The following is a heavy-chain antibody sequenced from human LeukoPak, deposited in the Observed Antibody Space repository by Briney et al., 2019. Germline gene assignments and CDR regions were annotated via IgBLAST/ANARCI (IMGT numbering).Heavy chain of an antibody. CDR2: IYTSGST. CDR1: GGSISSGGYY. J-gene: IGHJ5*02. Sequence: PSQTLSLTCTVSGGSISSGGYYWSWIRQPAGKGLEWIGRIYTSGSTNYNPSLKSRVTISIDTSNNQFSLKLSSVTAADTAVCYCAREVVVAVTWFDPWGQGTLVTVSS. D-gene: IGHD2-15*01. V-gene: IGHV4-61*02. CDR3: AREVVVAVTWFDP.